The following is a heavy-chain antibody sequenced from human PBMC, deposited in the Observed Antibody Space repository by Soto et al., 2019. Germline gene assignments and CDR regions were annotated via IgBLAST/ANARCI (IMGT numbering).Heavy chain of an antibody. CDR2: MYYSGST. Sequence: SETLSLTCSVSGGSISGHYWSWVRQTPGKGLEWIGYMYYSGSTNYNPSLRSRVTISVDTSKNHFSLRLTSVTAADTAVYYCARGPYYDLIWNYYYMDVWGKGTTVTVSS. CDR3: ARGPYYDLIWNYYYMDV. D-gene: IGHD3-16*01. J-gene: IGHJ6*03. CDR1: GGSISGHY. V-gene: IGHV4-59*08.